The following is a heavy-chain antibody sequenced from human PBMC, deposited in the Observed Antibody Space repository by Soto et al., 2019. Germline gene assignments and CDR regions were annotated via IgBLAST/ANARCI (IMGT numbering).Heavy chain of an antibody. CDR1: GYTFSSYV. J-gene: IGHJ4*02. D-gene: IGHD3-16*02. Sequence: QVQLVQSGVEVQKPGASVKVSCKASGYTFSSYVINWLRQAPGQGLEWMGWTSPYNGNTNHGQNLQGRVTMTTETATGIVDMALRTLRSNDTAVYYCARGGGVWGSFRYFDYWGQGTLVTVSP. CDR2: TSPYNGNT. CDR3: ARGGGVWGSFRYFDY. V-gene: IGHV1-18*04.